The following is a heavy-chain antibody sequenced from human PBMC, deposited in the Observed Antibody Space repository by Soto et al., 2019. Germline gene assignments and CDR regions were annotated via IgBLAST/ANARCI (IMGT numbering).Heavy chain of an antibody. CDR1: GFTFSSYS. CDR3: ARVVPRSGSDY. J-gene: IGHJ4*02. Sequence: PGGSLRLSCAASGFTFSSYSMNWVRQAPGKGLEWVAYITNSGSTKYNADSVKGRFTISRDNAKNSLYLQMNSLRAEDTAVYYCARVVPRSGSDYWGQGALVTVSS. D-gene: IGHD6-19*01. V-gene: IGHV3-48*01. CDR2: ITNSGSTK.